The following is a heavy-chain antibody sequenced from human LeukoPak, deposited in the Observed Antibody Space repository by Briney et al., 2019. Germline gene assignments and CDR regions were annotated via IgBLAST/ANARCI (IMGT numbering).Heavy chain of an antibody. V-gene: IGHV3-20*01. CDR3: ARERCTNGVCYQNGIHDAFDI. Sequence: GGSLRLSCAASGFTFDDYGMSWVRQAPGKGLEWVSGINWNGGSTGYADSVKGRFTISRDNAKNSLYLQMNSLRAEDTALYHCARERCTNGVCYQNGIHDAFDIWGQGTMVTVSS. D-gene: IGHD2-8*01. J-gene: IGHJ3*02. CDR1: GFTFDDYG. CDR2: INWNGGST.